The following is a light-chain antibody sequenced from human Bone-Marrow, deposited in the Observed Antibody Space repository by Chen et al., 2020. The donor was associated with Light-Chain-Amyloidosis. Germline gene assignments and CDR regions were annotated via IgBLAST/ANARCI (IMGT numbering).Light chain of an antibody. V-gene: IGLV3-25*03. CDR3: QSADSSGTYEVI. CDR2: RDT. Sequence: SYELTQPPSVSVSTGQKARITCSGDDLPTKYAYWYQQKPGQAPVLVIHRDTERPSGISARFSGSSSGTTATLTISGVQAEDEADYHCQSADSSGTYEVIFGGGTKLTVL. J-gene: IGLJ2*01. CDR1: DLPTKY.